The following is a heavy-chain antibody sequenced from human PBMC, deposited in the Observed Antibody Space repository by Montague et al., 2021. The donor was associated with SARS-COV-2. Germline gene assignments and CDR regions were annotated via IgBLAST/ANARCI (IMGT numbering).Heavy chain of an antibody. CDR3: ARHITGSGNAFDI. Sequence: SETLSLTSTVSGGSISSTSYYWGWTRQPPGKGLEWIGSISYSGSTYYKSSLKSRVTISVDTSKNQFSLRLSSVTAADTAVYYCARHITGSGNAFDIWGQGTMVTVSS. CDR1: GGSISSTSYY. D-gene: IGHD3-10*01. CDR2: ISYSGST. J-gene: IGHJ3*02. V-gene: IGHV4-39*01.